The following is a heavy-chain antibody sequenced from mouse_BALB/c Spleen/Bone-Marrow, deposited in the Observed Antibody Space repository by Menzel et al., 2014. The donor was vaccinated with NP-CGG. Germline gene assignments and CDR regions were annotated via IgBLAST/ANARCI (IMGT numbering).Heavy chain of an antibody. D-gene: IGHD2-3*01. Sequence: DVQLVESGGGLVQPGGSLKLSCAASGFDFSRYWMSWSGRLQGKGYNGLEKINPESNTINYTPSLKDKFIISRDNAKNTLYLQMSKVRSEDTALYCCARLGYYGWFAYWGQGTLVTVSA. CDR3: ARLGYYGWFAY. CDR2: INPESNTI. V-gene: IGHV4-1*02. CDR1: GFDFSRYW. J-gene: IGHJ3*01.